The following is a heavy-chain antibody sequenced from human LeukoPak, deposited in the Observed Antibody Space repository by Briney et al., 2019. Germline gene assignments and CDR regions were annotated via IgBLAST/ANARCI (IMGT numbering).Heavy chain of an antibody. D-gene: IGHD6-6*01. CDR3: ARGLGSSWAGYYYYYMDV. CDR2: IIPIFGTA. J-gene: IGHJ6*03. CDR1: GGTFSSYP. Sequence: GASVKVSCKASGGTFSSYPISWVRQAPGQGLEWMGGIIPIFGTANYAQKFQGRVTITADKSTSAAYMELSSLRSEDTAVYYCARGLGSSWAGYYYYYMDVWGKGTTVTVSS. V-gene: IGHV1-69*06.